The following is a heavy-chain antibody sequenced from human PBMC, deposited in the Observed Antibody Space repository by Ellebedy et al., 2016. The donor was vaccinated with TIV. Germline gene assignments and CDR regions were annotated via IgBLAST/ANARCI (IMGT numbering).Heavy chain of an antibody. CDR3: SRQPYSSSCNY. D-gene: IGHD6-19*01. CDR1: SDSINSYY. CDR2: VYYSGST. V-gene: IGHV4-59*08. Sequence: MPGGSLRLSCSVSSDSINSYYWNWIRQPPGKGLEWIGIVYYSGSTDYNPSLKSRVSISVDRSKNQFSLKLSSVTAADTAVYYLSRQPYSSSCNYWGQGTLVTVSS. J-gene: IGHJ4*02.